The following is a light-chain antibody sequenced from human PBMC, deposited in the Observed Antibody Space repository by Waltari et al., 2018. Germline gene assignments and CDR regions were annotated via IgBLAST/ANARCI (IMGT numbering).Light chain of an antibody. CDR1: QSVSSY. CDR2: DAS. CDR3: QQYNSYSPWT. J-gene: IGKJ1*01. Sequence: EIVLLQSPATLSLAPGERATLPCRASQSVSSYLAWYQQKPGQAPRLLIYDASNRATDIPARFSGSGSGTDFTLTVSSLQPDDFATYYCQQYNSYSPWTFGQGTKVEIK. V-gene: IGKV3-11*01.